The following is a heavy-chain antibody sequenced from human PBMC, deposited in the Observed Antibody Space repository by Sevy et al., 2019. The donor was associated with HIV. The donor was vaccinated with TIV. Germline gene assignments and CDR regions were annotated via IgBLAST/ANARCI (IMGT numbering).Heavy chain of an antibody. Sequence: GGSLRLSCTASGFTFGDYAMSWFRQAPGKGLEWVGFIRSKAYGGTKEYAASVKGRFTISRDDSKSIAYLQMNSLKTEDTAVYYCTRAFSSSGWRDAFDIWGQGTMVTVSS. CDR2: IRSKAYGGTK. V-gene: IGHV3-49*03. D-gene: IGHD6-19*01. CDR1: GFTFGDYA. CDR3: TRAFSSSGWRDAFDI. J-gene: IGHJ3*02.